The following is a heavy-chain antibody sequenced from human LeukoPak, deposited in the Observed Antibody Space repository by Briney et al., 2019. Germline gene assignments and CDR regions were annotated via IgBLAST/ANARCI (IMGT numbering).Heavy chain of an antibody. CDR2: ITSSSSYI. CDR3: ARVKWGAVAGTYFDY. D-gene: IGHD6-19*01. CDR1: GFTFNTYN. V-gene: IGHV3-21*01. J-gene: IGHJ4*02. Sequence: GGSLRLSCVASGFTFNTYNMNWVRQAPGKGLEWVSSITSSSSYIYYADSVKGRFTISRDNAKSSLYLQMNSLRDEDTAVYYCARVKWGAVAGTYFDYWGQGTLVTVSS.